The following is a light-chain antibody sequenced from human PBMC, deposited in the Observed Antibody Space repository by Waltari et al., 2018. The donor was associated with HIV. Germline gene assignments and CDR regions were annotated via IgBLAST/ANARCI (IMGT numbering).Light chain of an antibody. CDR1: SSNIGSKY. V-gene: IGLV1-47*01. J-gene: IGLJ2*01. Sequence: QSVLTQPPSASGTPGQRVTISCSGSSSNIGSKYVYWYQKLPGSAPKLLIYRNNQRPSGVPDRFSGSKSGTSASLAISGLRSEYEADYYCAAWDDTLSVLFGGGTKLTVL. CDR3: AAWDDTLSVL. CDR2: RNN.